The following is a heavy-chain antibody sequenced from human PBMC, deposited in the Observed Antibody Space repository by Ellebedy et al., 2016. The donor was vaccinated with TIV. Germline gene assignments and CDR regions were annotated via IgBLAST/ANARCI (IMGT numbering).Heavy chain of an antibody. D-gene: IGHD5-12*01. V-gene: IGHV3-23*01. CDR2: ITGCSGVT. Sequence: PGGSLRLSCAVSGFTTFENHAMSWVRQAPGKGLEWVSSITGCSGVTYYADSVKGRFTISRDNSKNTLYLQMKSLKAEDTAVYYCARNLSGYDVMGGDYWGQGTLVTVSS. J-gene: IGHJ4*02. CDR3: ARNLSGYDVMGGDY. CDR1: GFTTFENHA.